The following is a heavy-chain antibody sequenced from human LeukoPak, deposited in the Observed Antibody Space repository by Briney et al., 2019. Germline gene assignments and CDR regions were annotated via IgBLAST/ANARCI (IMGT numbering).Heavy chain of an antibody. D-gene: IGHD7-27*01. J-gene: IGHJ2*01. Sequence: PGGSLRLSCAASGFTFSSYAMHWVRQAPGKGLEWVSGISWNSGSIGYADSVKGRFTISRDNAKNSLYLQMNSLRAEDMALYYCAKSVANWGFWYFDLWGRGTLVTVSS. V-gene: IGHV3-9*03. CDR1: GFTFSSYA. CDR2: ISWNSGSI. CDR3: AKSVANWGFWYFDL.